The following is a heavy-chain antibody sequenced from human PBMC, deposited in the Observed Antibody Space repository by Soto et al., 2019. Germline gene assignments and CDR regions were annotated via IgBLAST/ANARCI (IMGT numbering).Heavy chain of an antibody. CDR1: GYTFTKYG. J-gene: IGHJ4*02. D-gene: IGHD3-16*01. CDR3: AREMAGLGGEYDY. Sequence: QVQLVQSGAEVKNPGASVKVSCKTSGYTFTKYGVGWVRQAPGQGLEWMGWISGSSGNANYAEKVQGRITLTTATSTSTAYIELRSLRSDATAVYYCAREMAGLGGEYDYWGQGTLVTVSS. CDR2: ISGSSGNA. V-gene: IGHV1-18*01.